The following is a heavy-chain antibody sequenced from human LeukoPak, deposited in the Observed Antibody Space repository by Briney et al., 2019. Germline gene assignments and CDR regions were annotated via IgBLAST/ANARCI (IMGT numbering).Heavy chain of an antibody. CDR2: IIPIFGIA. J-gene: IGHJ6*02. CDR1: GGTFSSYA. D-gene: IGHD2-21*02. V-gene: IGHV1-69*04. Sequence: PAASVKVSCKASGGTFSSYAISWVRQAPGQGLEWMGRIIPIFGIANYAQKFQGRVTITADKPTSTAYMELSSLRSEATAVYYCARGCGGDCYSEDYYYGMDVWGQGTTVTVSS. CDR3: ARGCGGDCYSEDYYYGMDV.